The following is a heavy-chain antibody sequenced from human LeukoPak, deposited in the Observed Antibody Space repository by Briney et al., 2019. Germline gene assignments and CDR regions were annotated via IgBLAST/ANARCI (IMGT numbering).Heavy chain of an antibody. V-gene: IGHV4-4*02. CDR3: ARLYILTGYYSWDS. Sequence: SGTLSLTCAVSGGSISSSNWWSWVRQPPGKGLEWIGEIYHSGNTNYNPSLKSRVTISVDKSKNQFSLKLSSVTAADTAVYYCARLYILTGYYSWDSWGQGTLVTVSS. CDR1: GGSISSSNW. D-gene: IGHD3-9*01. J-gene: IGHJ4*02. CDR2: IYHSGNT.